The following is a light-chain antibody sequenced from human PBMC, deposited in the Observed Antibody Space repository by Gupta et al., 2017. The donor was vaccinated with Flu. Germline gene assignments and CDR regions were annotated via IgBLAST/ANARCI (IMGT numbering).Light chain of an antibody. J-gene: IGKJ1*01. CDR1: QKINGY. CDR2: GAS. CDR3: QQSDSPPKT. Sequence: PSSLSASVGDRVTITCRTSQKINGYLNWYQQKPGKAPKLLIYGASSLQSGIPSRFSGSGSGTDFTLTINTLQPEDFATYYCQQSDSPPKTFGQGTKVEI. V-gene: IGKV1-39*01.